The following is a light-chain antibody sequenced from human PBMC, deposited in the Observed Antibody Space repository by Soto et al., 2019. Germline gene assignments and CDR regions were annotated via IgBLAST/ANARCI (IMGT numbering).Light chain of an antibody. V-gene: IGLV2-14*01. CDR2: EVS. J-gene: IGLJ2*01. CDR1: SSDIGNYDF. Sequence: QSVLTQPASVSGSPGQSITISCTGTSSDIGNYDFVSWYQQVPGTAPKAMIYEVSSRPSGVSDRFSGSKSGNTASLIISGLQTEDEADYYCSSYTDSSTLHVVFGGGTKLTVL. CDR3: SSYTDSSTLHVV.